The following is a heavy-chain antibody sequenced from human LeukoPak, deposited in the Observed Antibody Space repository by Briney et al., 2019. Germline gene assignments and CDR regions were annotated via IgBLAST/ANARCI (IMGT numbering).Heavy chain of an antibody. CDR3: ARDIFIAAAGYPSY. CDR1: GYTFTGYY. CDR2: INPNSGGT. V-gene: IGHV1-2*02. D-gene: IGHD6-13*01. Sequence: GASVKVSCKASGYTFTGYYMHWVRQAPGQGLEWMGWINPNSGGTNYAQKFQGRVTMTRDTSISTAYMELSRLRSDDTAVYYCARDIFIAAAGYPSYWGQGTLVTVSS. J-gene: IGHJ4*02.